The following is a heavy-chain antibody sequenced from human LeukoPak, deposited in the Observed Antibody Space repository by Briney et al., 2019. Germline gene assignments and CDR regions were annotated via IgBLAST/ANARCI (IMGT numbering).Heavy chain of an antibody. Sequence: PSETLSLTCAVSGGSISSSNWWSWVRPPPGKGLEWIGEIYHSGSTNYNPSLKSRVTISVDKSENQFSLKLSSVTAADTAVYYCARSGYGGHFDYWGQGTLVTVSS. CDR3: ARSGYGGHFDY. J-gene: IGHJ4*02. V-gene: IGHV4-4*02. D-gene: IGHD4-23*01. CDR2: IYHSGST. CDR1: GGSISSSNW.